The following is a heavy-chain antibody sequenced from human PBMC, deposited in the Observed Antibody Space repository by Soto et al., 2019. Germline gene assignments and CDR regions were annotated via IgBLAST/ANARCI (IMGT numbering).Heavy chain of an antibody. D-gene: IGHD3-10*01. CDR2: MKQDGSEK. J-gene: IGHJ4*02. CDR1: GFTFSGYW. V-gene: IGHV3-7*01. CDR3: ARTRWGSGSPRFFDY. Sequence: EVQLVESGGGLVQPGGSLRLSCAASGFTFSGYWMSWVRQTPGKGLEWVATMKQDGSEKDYVDSVKGRFTISRDNARNSLYLQMHSLRAEDTAVYYCARTRWGSGSPRFFDYWGQGTLVIVSS.